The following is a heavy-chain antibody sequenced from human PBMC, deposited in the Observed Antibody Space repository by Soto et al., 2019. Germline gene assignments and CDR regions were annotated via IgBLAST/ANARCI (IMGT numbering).Heavy chain of an antibody. V-gene: IGHV1-3*01. CDR3: ARDRITMIVVGNWFDP. CDR1: GNTVPSYA. J-gene: IGHJ5*02. D-gene: IGHD3-22*01. Sequence: ASVKVSCKASGNTVPSYAMHWVRQAPGQRLEWMGWINAGNGNTNYAQKLQGRVTMTTDTSTSTAYMELRSLRSDDTAVYYCARDRITMIVVGNWFDPWGQGTLVTVSS. CDR2: INAGNGNT.